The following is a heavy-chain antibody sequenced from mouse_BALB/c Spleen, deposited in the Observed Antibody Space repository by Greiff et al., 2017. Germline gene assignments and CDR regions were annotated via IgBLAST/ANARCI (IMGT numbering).Heavy chain of an antibody. CDR3: AREGDYRYDGFAY. CDR2: ISDGGSYT. V-gene: IGHV5-4*02. D-gene: IGHD2-14*01. J-gene: IGHJ3*01. Sequence: EVKLEESGGGLVKPGGSLKLSCAASGFTFSDYYMYWVRQTPEKRLEWVATISDGGSYTYYPDSVKGRFTISRDNAKNNLYLQMSSLKSEDTAMYYCAREGDYRYDGFAYWGQGTLVTVSA. CDR1: GFTFSDYY.